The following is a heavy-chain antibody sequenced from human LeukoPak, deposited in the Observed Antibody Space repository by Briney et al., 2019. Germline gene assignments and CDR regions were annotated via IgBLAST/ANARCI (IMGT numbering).Heavy chain of an antibody. D-gene: IGHD3-10*01. J-gene: IGHJ4*02. Sequence: GGSLRLSCAASGFTFSTYWMSWVRQAPGKGLEWVANMKQDGSEISYVDSVKGRFTISRDNAKNSLYLQMNSLRAEDTAVYYCARLCQGVWDDFDYWGQGTLVTVSS. CDR2: MKQDGSEI. CDR3: ARLCQGVWDDFDY. V-gene: IGHV3-7*01. CDR1: GFTFSTYW.